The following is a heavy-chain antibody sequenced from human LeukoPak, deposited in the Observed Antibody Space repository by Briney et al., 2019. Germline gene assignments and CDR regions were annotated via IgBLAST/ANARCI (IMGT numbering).Heavy chain of an antibody. D-gene: IGHD3-22*01. Sequence: GGSLRLSCAASGFTFSSYGMHWVRQAPGKGQEWVAFIRYDGSNKYYADSVKGRFTISRDNSKNTLYLQMNSLRAEDTAVYYCAKDAFRYDTYYFDYWGQGTLVTVSS. CDR2: IRYDGSNK. J-gene: IGHJ4*02. CDR1: GFTFSSYG. V-gene: IGHV3-30*02. CDR3: AKDAFRYDTYYFDY.